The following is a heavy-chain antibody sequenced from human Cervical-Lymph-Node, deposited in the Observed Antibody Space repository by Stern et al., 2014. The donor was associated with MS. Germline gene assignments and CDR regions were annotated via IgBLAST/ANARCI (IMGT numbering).Heavy chain of an antibody. D-gene: IGHD6-6*01. CDR1: GYSFPAYW. V-gene: IGHV5-51*01. Sequence: EVQLAQSGAAVKKTGESLKISCKGSGYSFPAYWIAWVRQMHGKGLEWMGIIYPGDSDIRYSPAFQGQVTISADKSTRTAYFQWSSLKASDTAMYYCARQEGSRHYGLDVWGQGTTVTVSS. CDR2: IYPGDSDI. J-gene: IGHJ6*02. CDR3: ARQEGSRHYGLDV.